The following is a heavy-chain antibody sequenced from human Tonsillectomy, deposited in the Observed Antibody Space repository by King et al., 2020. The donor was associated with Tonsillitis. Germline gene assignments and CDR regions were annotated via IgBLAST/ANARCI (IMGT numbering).Heavy chain of an antibody. CDR2: IKSKTDGGKT. V-gene: IGHV3-15*01. D-gene: IGHD3-16*01. CDR3: TTRDYATGAFDI. J-gene: IGHJ3*02. CDR1: GLTFSNAW. Sequence: QLVQSGGGLVKPGGSLTLSCVASGLTFSNAWMTWVRQAPGKGLEWVGRIKSKTDGGKTDYAAPVKGRFTISRDDSKTTLFLQMNSLKTEDTAVYYCTTRDYATGAFDIWGQGAMVTVSS.